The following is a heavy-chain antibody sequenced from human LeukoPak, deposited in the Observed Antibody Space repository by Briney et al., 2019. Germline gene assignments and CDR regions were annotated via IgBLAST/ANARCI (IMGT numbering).Heavy chain of an antibody. CDR3: AREVEDTTFDY. V-gene: IGHV1-8*03. Sequence: ASVKVSCKASGYTFTSYGISWVRQAPGQGLEWMGWMNPNSGNTGYAQKFQGRVTITRNTSISTAYMELSSLRSEDTAVYYCAREVEDTTFDYWGQGTLVTVSS. CDR1: GYTFTSYG. CDR2: MNPNSGNT. J-gene: IGHJ4*02. D-gene: IGHD2-15*01.